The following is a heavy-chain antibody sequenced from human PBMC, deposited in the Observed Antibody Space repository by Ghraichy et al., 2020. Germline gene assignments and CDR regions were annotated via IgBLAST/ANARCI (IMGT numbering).Heavy chain of an antibody. Sequence: GGSLRLSCAASGFTFSSYAMSWVRQAPGKGLEWVSGIIDSDGATDYADSVKGRFTISRDNSKKILYLQMNSLRAEDTGVYYCAKALGYCSGDNCPLAVNYWGQGTLVTVSS. D-gene: IGHD2-15*01. CDR2: IIDSDGAT. CDR3: AKALGYCSGDNCPLAVNY. V-gene: IGHV3-23*01. J-gene: IGHJ4*02. CDR1: GFTFSSYA.